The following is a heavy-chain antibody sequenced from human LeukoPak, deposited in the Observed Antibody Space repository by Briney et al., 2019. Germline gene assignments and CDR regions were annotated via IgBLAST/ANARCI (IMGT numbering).Heavy chain of an antibody. J-gene: IGHJ4*02. D-gene: IGHD3-3*01. CDR1: GGSFSGYY. Sequence: SETLSLTCAVYGGSFSGYYWTWIRQTPGKGLEWIGEINDRGSTDYNPSLKSRVSISVDTSKNQFSLKLTSVTAADTAFYYCARGLGRFLEYRAHWGKGTLVTVSS. V-gene: IGHV4-34*01. CDR2: INDRGST. CDR3: ARGLGRFLEYRAH.